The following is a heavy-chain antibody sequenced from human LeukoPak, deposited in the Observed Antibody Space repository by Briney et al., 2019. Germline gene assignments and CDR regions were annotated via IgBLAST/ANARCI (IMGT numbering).Heavy chain of an antibody. V-gene: IGHV3-13*04. J-gene: IGHJ4*02. CDR3: VGRLRGWSSGFDY. Sequence: GGSLRLSCAASGLTFSSYDMHWVRQATGKGLEWVSVLGSAGETFYSGSVKGRFAVSRENAQSSLFLQMSSLRAGDSAVYYCVGRLRGWSSGFDYWGQGTLVTVSS. D-gene: IGHD6-19*01. CDR1: GLTFSSYD. CDR2: LGSAGET.